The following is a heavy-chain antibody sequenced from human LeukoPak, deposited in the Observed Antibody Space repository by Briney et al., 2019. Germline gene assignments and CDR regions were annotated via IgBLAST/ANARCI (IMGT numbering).Heavy chain of an antibody. V-gene: IGHV3-9*01. CDR2: ISWNSGSI. D-gene: IGHD6-19*01. CDR1: GFTFDDYA. CDR3: AKDIGSSGWTAPVYYYYGMDV. Sequence: GGSLRLSCAASGFTFDDYAMHWVRQAPGKGLEWVSGISWNSGSIGYADSVKGRFTISRDNAKNSLYLQMNSLRAEDTALYYCAKDIGSSGWTAPVYYYYGMDVWGQGTTVTVSS. J-gene: IGHJ6*02.